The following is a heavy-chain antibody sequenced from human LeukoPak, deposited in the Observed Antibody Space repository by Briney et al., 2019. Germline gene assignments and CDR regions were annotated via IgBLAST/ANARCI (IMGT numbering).Heavy chain of an antibody. J-gene: IGHJ4*02. CDR1: GYTFTGYY. CDR3: ARDIITMVRGVMKPFDY. CDR2: INPNSGGT. Sequence: ASVKVSCKASGYTFTGYYMHWVRQASGQGLEWMGRINPNSGGTNYAQKFQGRVTMTRDTSISTAYMELSRLRSDDTAVYYCARDIITMVRGVMKPFDYWGQGTLVTVSS. D-gene: IGHD3-10*01. V-gene: IGHV1-2*06.